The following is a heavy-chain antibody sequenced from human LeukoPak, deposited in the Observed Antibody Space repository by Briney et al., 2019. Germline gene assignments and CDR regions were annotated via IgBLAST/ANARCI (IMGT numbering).Heavy chain of an antibody. CDR2: IYSGGST. V-gene: IGHV3-53*01. CDR3: ARYGRNYDFWSGYRYYYYMDV. Sequence: PGGSLRLSCAASGFTVSSNYMSWVRQAPGKGLEWVSVIYSGGSTSYAGSVKGRFTISRDNAKNTLYLQMNSLRAEDTAVYYCARYGRNYDFWSGYRYYYYMDVWGKGTTVTVSS. D-gene: IGHD3-3*01. CDR1: GFTVSSNY. J-gene: IGHJ6*03.